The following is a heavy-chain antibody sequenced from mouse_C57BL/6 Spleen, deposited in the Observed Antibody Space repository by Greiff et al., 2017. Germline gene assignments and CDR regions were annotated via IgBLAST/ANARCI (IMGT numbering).Heavy chain of an antibody. Sequence: VQLQQPGAELVKPGASVKLSCKASGYTFTSYWMQWVKQRPGQGLEWIGEIDPSDSYTNYNQKFKGKATLTVDTSSSTAYMQLSSLTSEDSAVYYCARGIGGNYASFDYWGQGTTLTVSS. CDR1: GYTFTSYW. D-gene: IGHD2-1*01. CDR3: ARGIGGNYASFDY. J-gene: IGHJ2*01. V-gene: IGHV1-50*01. CDR2: IDPSDSYT.